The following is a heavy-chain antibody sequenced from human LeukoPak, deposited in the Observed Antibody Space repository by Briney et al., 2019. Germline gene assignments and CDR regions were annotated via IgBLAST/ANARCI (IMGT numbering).Heavy chain of an antibody. CDR2: INHSGST. CDR3: ASPPSGY. J-gene: IGHJ4*02. Sequence: SETLSLTCAVYGGSFSGYYWSWIRQPPGKGLEWIGEINHSGSTYYNPSLKSRVTISVDTSKNQFSLKLSSVTAADTAVYYCASPPSGYWGQGTLVTVSS. CDR1: GGSFSGYY. V-gene: IGHV4-34*01.